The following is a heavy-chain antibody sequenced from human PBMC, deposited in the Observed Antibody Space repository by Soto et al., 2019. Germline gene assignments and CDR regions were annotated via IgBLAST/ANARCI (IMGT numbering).Heavy chain of an antibody. CDR1: GGSFSGYY. CDR3: ARLGYCSGGSCYRIDP. Sequence: PSETLSLTCAVYGGSFSGYYWSWIRQPPGKGLEWIGEINHSGSTNYNPSLKSRVTISVDTSKNQFSLKLSSVTAADTAVYYCARLGYCSGGSCYRIDPWGQGTLVTVSS. D-gene: IGHD2-15*01. V-gene: IGHV4-34*01. CDR2: INHSGST. J-gene: IGHJ5*02.